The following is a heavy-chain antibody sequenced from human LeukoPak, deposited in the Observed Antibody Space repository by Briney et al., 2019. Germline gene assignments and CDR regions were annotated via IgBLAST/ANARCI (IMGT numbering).Heavy chain of an antibody. CDR3: AGMQYSSSWAAFDY. D-gene: IGHD6-13*01. CDR1: GFTFSSYE. CDR2: ITSSSTYI. V-gene: IGHV3-21*06. Sequence: PGGSLRLSCAASGFTFSSYEMNWVRQAPGKGLEWVSSITSSSTYIYYADSVKGRFTISRDNAKNSLYLQMNSLRAEDTAVYYCAGMQYSSSWAAFDYWGQGTLVIVSS. J-gene: IGHJ4*02.